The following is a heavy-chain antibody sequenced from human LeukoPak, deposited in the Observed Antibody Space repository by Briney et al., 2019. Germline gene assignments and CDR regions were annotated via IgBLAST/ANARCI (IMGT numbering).Heavy chain of an antibody. D-gene: IGHD3-10*02. J-gene: IGHJ4*02. CDR1: GFTFSSYE. CDR2: ISGSGGST. CDR3: AKDSYSVRGVIIFLFDY. V-gene: IGHV3-23*01. Sequence: PGGSLRLSCAASGFTFSSYEMNWVRQAPGKGLEWVSAISGSGGSTYYADSVKGRFTISRDNSKNTLYLQMNSLRAEDTAEYYCAKDSYSVRGVIIFLFDYWGQGTLVTVSS.